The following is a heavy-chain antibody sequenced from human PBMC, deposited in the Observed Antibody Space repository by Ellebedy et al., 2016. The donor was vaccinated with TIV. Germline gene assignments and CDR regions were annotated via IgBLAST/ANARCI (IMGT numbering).Heavy chain of an antibody. CDR3: ATWGSSGWFSAY. J-gene: IGHJ4*01. CDR1: GFNFNAYA. D-gene: IGHD6-19*01. V-gene: IGHV3-30-3*02. CDR2: VSYDGVSQ. Sequence: GESLKISCLTSGFNFNAYAMNWVRQAPGKGLEWVAVVSYDGVSQFYADSVEGRFTISRDNSKKILSLQMDNLRSEDTAVYYCATWGSSGWFSAYWGHGSLVTVSS.